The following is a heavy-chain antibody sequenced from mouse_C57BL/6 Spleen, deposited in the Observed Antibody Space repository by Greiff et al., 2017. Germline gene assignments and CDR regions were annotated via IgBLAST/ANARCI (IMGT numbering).Heavy chain of an antibody. Sequence: QVQLQPSGAELMKPGASVKLSCKASGYTFTGYWLEWVKQRPGHGLEWIGEIYPGSGSTHYNQKFKGKATFTVDKSSNTAYMQLSSLTTEDSAIYYCARIYFEYDDTYFEVWGKGTTVTVSS. V-gene: IGHV1-9*01. CDR1: GYTFTGYW. D-gene: IGHD2-4*01. CDR3: ARIYFEYDDTYFEV. J-gene: IGHJ1*03. CDR2: IYPGSGST.